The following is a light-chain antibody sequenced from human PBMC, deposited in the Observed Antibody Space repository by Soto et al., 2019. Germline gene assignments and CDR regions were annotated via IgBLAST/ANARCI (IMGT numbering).Light chain of an antibody. CDR2: DTS. CDR1: QTVSSRY. V-gene: IGKV3-20*01. Sequence: EIVLTQSPGTLSLSPGERATLSCRASQTVSSRYLAWYQQKHGQAPRLLIYDTSSRATVIPDRFSGSGSGTDLTITISRMEHEDFAVYYCQHYGDSRTFGQGTKVEFK. J-gene: IGKJ1*01. CDR3: QHYGDSRT.